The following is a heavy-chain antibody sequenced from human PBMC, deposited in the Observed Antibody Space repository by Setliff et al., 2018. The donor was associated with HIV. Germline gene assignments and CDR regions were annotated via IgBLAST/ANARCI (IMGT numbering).Heavy chain of an antibody. V-gene: IGHV4-39*01. D-gene: IGHD2-21*02. CDR2: FYYSETT. CDR3: ARFVLAWFDFSTGAVEVTDPYAFDF. CDR1: GASITTNSYY. J-gene: IGHJ4*02. Sequence: KPSETLSLTCAVSGASITTNSYYWGWIRQTPEKGLEWIGDFYYSETTYYNPSLKSRATISVDTSQNQFSLRLSSVTAADTAVYHCARFVLAWFDFSTGAVEVTDPYAFDFWGQGILVTVSS.